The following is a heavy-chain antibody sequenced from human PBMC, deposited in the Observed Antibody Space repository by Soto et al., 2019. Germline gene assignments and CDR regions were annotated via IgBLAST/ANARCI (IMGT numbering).Heavy chain of an antibody. CDR2: ISGSGGST. CDR3: AKSPPLYYYDSSGYYARYFDY. D-gene: IGHD3-22*01. V-gene: IGHV3-23*01. CDR1: GFTFSSYA. J-gene: IGHJ4*02. Sequence: GGSLRLSCAASGFTFSSYAMSWVRQAPGKGLEWVSAISGSGGSTYYADSVKGRFTISRDNSKNTLYLQMNSLRAEDTAVYYCAKSPPLYYYDSSGYYARYFDYWGQGTLGTVSS.